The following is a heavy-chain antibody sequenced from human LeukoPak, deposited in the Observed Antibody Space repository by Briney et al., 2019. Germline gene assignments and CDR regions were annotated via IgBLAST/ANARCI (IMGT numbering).Heavy chain of an antibody. D-gene: IGHD4-17*01. J-gene: IGHJ3*01. CDR3: ARTYGDYDDAFDV. CDR2: IYYSGST. CDR1: GDSISSSTYY. Sequence: KASETLSLTCTVSGDSISSSTYYWGWIRQPPGKGLEWIGSIYYSGSTYNNPSLKSRVTIFVDTSKNQFSLKLSSVTATDTAVYYCARTYGDYDDAFDVWGQGTMVTVSS. V-gene: IGHV4-39*01.